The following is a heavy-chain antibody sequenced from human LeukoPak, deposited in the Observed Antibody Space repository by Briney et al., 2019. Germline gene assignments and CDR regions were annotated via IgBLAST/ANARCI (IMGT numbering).Heavy chain of an antibody. Sequence: EASVKVSCKSSGYTFSNYGVTWVRQAPGQGLEWMGWISIYNGNTKYAQKFQGRITMTTDTSTSTAYMELSSLRSEDTAVYYCARGRYSGYDYAGFYFDYWGQGTLVTVSS. V-gene: IGHV1-18*01. D-gene: IGHD5-12*01. J-gene: IGHJ4*02. CDR1: GYTFSNYG. CDR2: ISIYNGNT. CDR3: ARGRYSGYDYAGFYFDY.